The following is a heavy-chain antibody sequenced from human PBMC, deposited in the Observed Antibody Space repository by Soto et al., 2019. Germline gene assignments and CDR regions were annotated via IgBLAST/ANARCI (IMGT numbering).Heavy chain of an antibody. J-gene: IGHJ2*01. Sequence: PGGSLRLSCAASGFTFSDYYMSWIRQAPGKGLEWLSYISDGSTDTHYADSVKGRVTISRDTSASTAYMELSSLRSEDTAFFYFARRGEEGATTPSDWYFAFWGRGTLVTVSS. V-gene: IGHV3-11*06. CDR2: ISDGSTDT. CDR3: ARRGEEGATTPSDWYFAF. D-gene: IGHD5-12*01. CDR1: GFTFSDYY.